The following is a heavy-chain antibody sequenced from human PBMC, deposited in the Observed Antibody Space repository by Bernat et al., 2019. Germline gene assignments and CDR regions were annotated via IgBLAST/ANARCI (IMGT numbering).Heavy chain of an antibody. CDR2: ISSSSSYI. CDR1: GFTFSSYS. J-gene: IGHJ3*02. D-gene: IGHD3-16*01. Sequence: EVQLVESGGGLVKPGGSLRLSCAASGFTFSSYSMNWVHQAPGKGLEWVSSISSSSSYIYYADSVKGRFTISRDNAKNSLYLQMNSLRAEDTAVYYCARVIYDYISAFDIWGQGTMVTVSS. V-gene: IGHV3-21*01. CDR3: ARVIYDYISAFDI.